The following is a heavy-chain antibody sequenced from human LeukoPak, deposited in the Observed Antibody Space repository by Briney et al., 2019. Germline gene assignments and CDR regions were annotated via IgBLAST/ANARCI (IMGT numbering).Heavy chain of an antibody. CDR3: ARGYHVMEV. Sequence: SQTLSLTFAFSGCSVSSRSAAWTWIRQSPSRGLEWLGRIYYRSKRYNDYAVSVESRITINPDTSKNQFSLQLLSGSAQDNAVYDCARGYHVMEVWGQGTTVTVSS. CDR1: GCSVSSRSAA. CDR2: IYYRSKRYN. V-gene: IGHV6-1*01. J-gene: IGHJ6*02.